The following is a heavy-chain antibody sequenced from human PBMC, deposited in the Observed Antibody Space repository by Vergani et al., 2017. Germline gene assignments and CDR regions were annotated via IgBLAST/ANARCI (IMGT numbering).Heavy chain of an antibody. CDR1: GFTFSSYW. D-gene: IGHD2-2*02. V-gene: IGHV3-7*03. CDR3: ARDSPRRYCSSTSCYTGLDY. J-gene: IGHJ4*02. CDR2: IKQDGSEK. Sequence: EVQLVESGGGLVQPGGSLRLSCAASGFTFSSYWMSWVRQAPGKGLEWVANIKQDGSEKYYVDSVKGRFTISRDNAKNSLYLQMNSLRAEDTAVYYCARDSPRRYCSSTSCYTGLDYWGQGTLVTVSS.